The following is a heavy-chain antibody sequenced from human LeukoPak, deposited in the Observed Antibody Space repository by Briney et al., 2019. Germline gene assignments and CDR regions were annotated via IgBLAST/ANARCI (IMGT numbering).Heavy chain of an antibody. CDR1: GFTFSPYW. CDR2: IKEDGSEE. V-gene: IGHV3-7*01. D-gene: IGHD4-17*01. J-gene: IGHJ4*02. CDR3: ARSGDYGDYTGY. Sequence: GGSLRLSCAASGFTFSPYWMSWVRQAPGKGLEWVATIKEDGSEEYYVDSVKGRFTISRDNAKNSLYLQMSSLRAEDTAVYYCARSGDYGDYTGYWGQGTLVTVSS.